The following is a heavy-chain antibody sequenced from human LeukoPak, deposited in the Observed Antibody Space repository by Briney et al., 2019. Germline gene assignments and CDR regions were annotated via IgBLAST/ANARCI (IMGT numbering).Heavy chain of an antibody. CDR1: GYSFTSYW. CDR3: ARRGYSYGQSLYYFDY. CDR2: IYPGDSDT. Sequence: GESLKISCKGSGYSFTSYWIGWVRQMPGKGLEWMGIIYPGDSDTRYSPSFQGQVTISADKSISTAYLQWSSLKASDTAMYYCARRGYSYGQSLYYFDYWGQGTLVTVSS. D-gene: IGHD5-18*01. V-gene: IGHV5-51*01. J-gene: IGHJ4*02.